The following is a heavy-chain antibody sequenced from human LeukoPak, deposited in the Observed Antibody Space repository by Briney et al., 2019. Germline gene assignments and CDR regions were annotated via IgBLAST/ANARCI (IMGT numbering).Heavy chain of an antibody. D-gene: IGHD5-12*01. Sequence: SETLSLTCAVSGFSISSDYFWGWIRQPPGKGLEWIGSISHSGSTYYNPSLKSRVTISIDTSKNHFSLKLSSVTAADTALFYCARGMSAYSGFGPFDYSDYWGQGTLVTVSS. CDR3: ARGMSAYSGFGPFDYSDY. CDR1: GFSISSDYF. J-gene: IGHJ4*02. CDR2: ISHSGST. V-gene: IGHV4-38-2*01.